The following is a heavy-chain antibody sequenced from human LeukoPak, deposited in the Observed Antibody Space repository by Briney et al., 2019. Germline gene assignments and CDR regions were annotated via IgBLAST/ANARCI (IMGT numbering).Heavy chain of an antibody. Sequence: PGGSLRLSCAASGFTFSSDWMHWVRQAPGKGLVWVSRINSDGSSTSYADSVKGRFTISRDNAKNTLYLQMNSLRAEDTAVYYCARDRRLWFAYDYWGQGTLVTVSS. CDR3: ARDRRLWFAYDY. CDR1: GFTFSSDW. CDR2: INSDGSST. V-gene: IGHV3-74*01. D-gene: IGHD3-10*01. J-gene: IGHJ4*02.